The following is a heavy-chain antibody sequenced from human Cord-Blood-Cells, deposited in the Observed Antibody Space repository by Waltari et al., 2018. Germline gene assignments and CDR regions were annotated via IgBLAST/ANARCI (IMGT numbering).Heavy chain of an antibody. CDR1: GFTFDDYA. CDR3: AKDIRASYGPEYDY. D-gene: IGHD5-18*01. J-gene: IGHJ4*02. V-gene: IGHV3-9*01. Sequence: EVQLVESGGGLVQPGRSLRLSCAASGFTFDDYAMHWVRQAPGKGLEWVSGISENSGSIGYADSVKGRFTISRDNAKNSLYLQMNSLRAEDTALYYCAKDIRASYGPEYDYWAREPWSPSPQ. CDR2: ISENSGSI.